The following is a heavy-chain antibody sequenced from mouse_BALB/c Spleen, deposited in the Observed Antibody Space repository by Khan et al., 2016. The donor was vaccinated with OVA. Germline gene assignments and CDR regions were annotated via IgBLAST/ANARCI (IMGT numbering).Heavy chain of an antibody. D-gene: IGHD6-1*01. J-gene: IGHJ2*01. Sequence: QVQLQQPGAELVKPGASVKLSCKASGYTFTSYWMHWVKQRPGQGLEWIGEINPSNGRTNYNEKFTSKATLTVDKSSSTAYMQLSRPTSEDSAFYYCARVITRDYWGQGTTLTVSS. CDR2: INPSNGRT. CDR3: ARVITRDY. CDR1: GYTFTSYW. V-gene: IGHV1S81*02.